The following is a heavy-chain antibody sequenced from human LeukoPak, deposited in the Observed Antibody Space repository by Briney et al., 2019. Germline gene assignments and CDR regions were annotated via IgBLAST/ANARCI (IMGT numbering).Heavy chain of an antibody. J-gene: IGHJ4*02. D-gene: IGHD4-23*01. Sequence: SGGSLKLSCAASGFTFSGSAMHWVRQASGKGLEWVDRIRSKANSYATAYAASVKGRFTISRDDSKNTAYLQMNSLKTEDTAVYYCTSLTTVVTDYWGQGTLVTVSS. CDR2: IRSKANSYAT. V-gene: IGHV3-73*01. CDR3: TSLTTVVTDY. CDR1: GFTFSGSA.